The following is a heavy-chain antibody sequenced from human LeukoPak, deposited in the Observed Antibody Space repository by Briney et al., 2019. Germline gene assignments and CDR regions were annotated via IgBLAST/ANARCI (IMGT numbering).Heavy chain of an antibody. CDR3: ARGRFIGSTGYSSRTKKYNWFDP. CDR1: GGSISSSSYY. V-gene: IGHV4-39*07. D-gene: IGHD6-13*01. CDR2: IYYSGST. J-gene: IGHJ5*02. Sequence: NPSETLSLTCTVSGGSISSSSYYWGWIRQPPGKGLEWIGSIYYSGSTYYNPSLKSRVTISVDTSKNQFSLKLSSVTAADTAVYYCARGRFIGSTGYSSRTKKYNWFDPWGQGTLVTVSS.